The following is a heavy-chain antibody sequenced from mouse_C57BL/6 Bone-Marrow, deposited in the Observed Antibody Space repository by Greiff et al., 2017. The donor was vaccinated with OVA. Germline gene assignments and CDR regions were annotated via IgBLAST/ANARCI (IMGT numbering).Heavy chain of an antibody. CDR2: IHPNSGST. CDR3: ARGGLRGYFDV. J-gene: IGHJ1*03. CDR1: GYTFTSYW. D-gene: IGHD2-4*01. V-gene: IGHV1-64*01. Sequence: QVQLKQPGAELVKPGASVKLSCKASGYTFTSYWMHWVKQRPGQGLEWIGMIHPNSGSTNYNEKFKSKATLTVDKSSSTAYMQLSSLTSEDSAVYYCARGGLRGYFDVWGTGTTVTVSS.